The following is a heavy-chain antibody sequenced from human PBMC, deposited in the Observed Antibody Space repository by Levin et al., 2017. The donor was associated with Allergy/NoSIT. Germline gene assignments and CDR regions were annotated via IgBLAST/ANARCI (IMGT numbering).Heavy chain of an antibody. CDR3: ARDKERWLQLRAFDI. J-gene: IGHJ3*02. CDR1: GFTFSSYW. CDR2: INSDGSSI. Sequence: GESLNISCAASGFTFSSYWMHWVRQAPGKGPVWVSRINSDGSSIKYGDSVKGRFTVSRDNAKNTLYLQMNSLRDEDTAVYYCARDKERWLQLRAFDIWGQGTMATVSS. D-gene: IGHD5-24*01. V-gene: IGHV3-74*01.